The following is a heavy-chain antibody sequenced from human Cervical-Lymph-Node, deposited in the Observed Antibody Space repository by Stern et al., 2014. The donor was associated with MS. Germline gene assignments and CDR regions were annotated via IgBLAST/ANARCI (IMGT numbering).Heavy chain of an antibody. CDR3: ARDSLPREPPYFDY. CDR2: IYHSGST. D-gene: IGHD1-26*01. Sequence: QVQLQESGPGLVKPSGTLSLTCAVSGGSISSSNWWSWVRQPPGKELEWIGEIYHSGSTNYTPSLKSRVTISVDKSKNQFSLKLSSVTAADTAVYYCARDSLPREPPYFDYWGQGTLVTVSS. V-gene: IGHV4-4*02. CDR1: GGSISSSNW. J-gene: IGHJ4*02.